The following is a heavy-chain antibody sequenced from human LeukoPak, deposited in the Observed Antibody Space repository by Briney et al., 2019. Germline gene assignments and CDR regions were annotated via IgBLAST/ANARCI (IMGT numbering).Heavy chain of an antibody. CDR1: GGSISSSSYY. J-gene: IGHJ5*02. D-gene: IGHD3-10*01. CDR3: ARQWLYGSGSYYNNWFDP. CDR2: IYYSGST. V-gene: IGHV4-39*07. Sequence: PSETLSLTCTVSGGSISSSSYYWGWIRQPPGKGLEWIGSIYYSGSTYYNPSLKSRVTISVDTSKNQFSLKLSSVTAADTAVYYCARQWLYGSGSYYNNWFDPWGQGTLVTVSS.